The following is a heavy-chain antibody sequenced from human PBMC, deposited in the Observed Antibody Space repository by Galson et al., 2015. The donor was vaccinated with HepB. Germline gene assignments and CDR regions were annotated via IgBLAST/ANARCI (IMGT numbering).Heavy chain of an antibody. CDR2: IYPGDSDI. J-gene: IGHJ5*02. CDR1: GYSFTSYW. V-gene: IGHV5-51*01. Sequence: QSGAEVKKPGESLKISCKASGYSFTSYWIGWVRQMPGKGLEWMGIIYPGDSDIRYSPSFQGQVTISADKSISTAYLQWSSLKASDTAMYFCARQKTTSLLLNWFDPWGQGTLVTVSS. D-gene: IGHD1-7*01. CDR3: ARQKTTSLLLNWFDP.